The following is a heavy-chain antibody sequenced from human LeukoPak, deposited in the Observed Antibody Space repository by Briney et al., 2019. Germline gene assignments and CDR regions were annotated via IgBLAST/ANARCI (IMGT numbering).Heavy chain of an antibody. CDR2: AFYTGDT. J-gene: IGHJ4*02. Sequence: PSETLSDTPPVSGGSILGFTEYCGWTRQPPGKGLEWIGSAFYTGDTYYKSSLKSRVTISVDTSKNQFSLKLGSVTAADTAVYYCGRLRAARSTVTLTFLFGGQGTLVTVSS. CDR3: GRLRAARSTVTLTFLF. D-gene: IGHD4-17*01. V-gene: IGHV4-39*01. CDR1: GGSILGFTEY.